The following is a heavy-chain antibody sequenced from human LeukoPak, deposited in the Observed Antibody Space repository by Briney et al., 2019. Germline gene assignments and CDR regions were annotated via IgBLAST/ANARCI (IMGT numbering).Heavy chain of an antibody. J-gene: IGHJ3*02. V-gene: IGHV3-48*03. D-gene: IGHD4/OR15-4a*01. Sequence: GGSLRLSCAASGFSFSTYEFHWVRHAPGKGLEWVSYISASGQTIYYADSVRGRFTISRDNAKNSLYLQMNSLGAEDTAVYHCARDRDVDYGNDGFDIWGQGTTVTVSS. CDR3: ARDRDVDYGNDGFDI. CDR2: ISASGQTI. CDR1: GFSFSTYE.